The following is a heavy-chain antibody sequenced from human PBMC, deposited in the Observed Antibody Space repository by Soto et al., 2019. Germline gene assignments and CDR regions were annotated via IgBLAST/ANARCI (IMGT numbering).Heavy chain of an antibody. V-gene: IGHV4-59*01. Sequence: PSETLSLTCTVSGGSISSYYWSWIRQPPGKGLEWIGYISYSGNTNYNPSLKSRATISVDAFKSQFSLRLTSVTAADTAVYYCATIGYCTSSSCPFDPWGQGTLVTV. D-gene: IGHD2-2*01. CDR3: ATIGYCTSSSCPFDP. CDR2: ISYSGNT. J-gene: IGHJ5*02. CDR1: GGSISSYY.